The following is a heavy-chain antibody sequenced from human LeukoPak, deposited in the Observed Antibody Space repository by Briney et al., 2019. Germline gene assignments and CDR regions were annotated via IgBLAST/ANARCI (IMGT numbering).Heavy chain of an antibody. D-gene: IGHD5-12*01. Sequence: SCKVSGYTLTELSMHWVRQAPGKGLEWVSAISGSGGSTYYADSVKGRFTISRDNSKNTLYLQMNSLRAEDTAVYYCAKFIVATLPSFDYWGQGTLVTVSS. CDR1: GYTLTELS. CDR3: AKFIVATLPSFDY. J-gene: IGHJ4*02. CDR2: ISGSGGST. V-gene: IGHV3-23*01.